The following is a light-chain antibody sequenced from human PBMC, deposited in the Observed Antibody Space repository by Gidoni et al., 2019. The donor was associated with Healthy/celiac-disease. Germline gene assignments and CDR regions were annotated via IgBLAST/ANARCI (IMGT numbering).Light chain of an antibody. CDR2: DAS. CDR3: QQYDNLLT. V-gene: IGKV1-33*01. Sequence: IQMTQSPSSLSASVGDRVTITCQASQDISNYLNWYQQKPGKAPKLLIYDASNLETGVPSRFSGSGSGTDFTFTISSLQPEDIATYYCQQYDNLLTFXGGTKVEIK. CDR1: QDISNY. J-gene: IGKJ4*01.